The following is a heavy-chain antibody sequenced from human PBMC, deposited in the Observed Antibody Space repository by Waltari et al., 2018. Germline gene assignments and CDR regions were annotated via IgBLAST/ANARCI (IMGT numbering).Heavy chain of an antibody. V-gene: IGHV3-23*03. CDR2: IYSGGST. CDR3: AKRYSYHYYYYYMDV. D-gene: IGHD5-18*01. J-gene: IGHJ6*03. CDR1: GFTFSSYA. Sequence: EVQLLESGGGLVQPGGSLRLSCEASGFTFSSYAMSWVSQAPGKVLEWVSVIYSGGSTYYADSVKGRFTISRDNSKNTLYLQMNSLRAEDTAVYYCAKRYSYHYYYYYMDVWGKGTTVTVSS.